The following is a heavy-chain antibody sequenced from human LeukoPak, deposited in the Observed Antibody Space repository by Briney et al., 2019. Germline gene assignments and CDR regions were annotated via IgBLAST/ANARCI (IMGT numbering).Heavy chain of an antibody. V-gene: IGHV3-23*01. D-gene: IGHD3-16*01. J-gene: IGHJ3*02. Sequence: GGSLRLSCAASGFTFSSYAMSWVCQAPGKGLEWVSAISGSGGSTYYADSVKGRFTISRDNSKNTLYLQMNSLRAEDTAVYYCAKLGHGRGAFDIWGQGTMVTVSS. CDR2: ISGSGGST. CDR3: AKLGHGRGAFDI. CDR1: GFTFSSYA.